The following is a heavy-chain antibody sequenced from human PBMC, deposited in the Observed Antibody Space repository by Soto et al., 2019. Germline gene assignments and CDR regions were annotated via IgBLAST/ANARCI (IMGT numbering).Heavy chain of an antibody. CDR3: AQTPTVVVWYYHMDV. V-gene: IGHV3-7*01. D-gene: IGHD3-16*01. J-gene: IGHJ6*03. CDR1: GFLVNNFW. CDR2: IKYDDSEK. Sequence: QVVESGGDLVQPGGSLRLSCAASGFLVNNFWMTWVRQAPGRGLEWVASIKYDDSEKYYEDSVQGRFTISRDNAENSVFLQMDSLRAEDTATYYCAQTPTVVVWYYHMDVWGRGTTVTVSS.